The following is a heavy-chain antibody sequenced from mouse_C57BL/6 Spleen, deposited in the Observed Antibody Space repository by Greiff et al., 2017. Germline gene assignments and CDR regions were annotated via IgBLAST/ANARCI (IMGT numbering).Heavy chain of an antibody. CDR1: GYTFTSYW. D-gene: IGHD1-1*01. J-gene: IGHJ1*03. Sequence: VQLQQPGAELVRPGSSVKLSCKASGYTFTSYWMHWVKQRPIQGLEWIGNIDPSDSETHYNQKFKDKATLTVDKSSSTAYMQLSSLTTEDAAVDYCARIDYGSSYWYFDVWGTGTTVTVSS. V-gene: IGHV1-52*01. CDR2: IDPSDSET. CDR3: ARIDYGSSYWYFDV.